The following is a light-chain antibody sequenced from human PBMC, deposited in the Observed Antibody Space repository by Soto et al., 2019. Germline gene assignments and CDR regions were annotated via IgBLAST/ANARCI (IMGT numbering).Light chain of an antibody. Sequence: ETVLTQSASTVSLSPGDRATLPCRASQSVSSNKLAWYQQKPGQAPRLLIYGASTRATDIPARFSGSGSGTEFTLTISSLQSEDFAVYYCQQYDNWPPTFGQGTLLEI. V-gene: IGKV3-15*01. CDR1: QSVSSN. CDR2: GAS. J-gene: IGKJ5*01. CDR3: QQYDNWPPT.